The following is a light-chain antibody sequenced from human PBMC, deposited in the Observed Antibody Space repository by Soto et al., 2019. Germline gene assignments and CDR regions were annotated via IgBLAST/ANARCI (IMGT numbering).Light chain of an antibody. CDR2: DAS. CDR3: QQRSNWPPAT. CDR1: QSVSNY. J-gene: IGKJ5*01. V-gene: IGKV3-11*01. Sequence: EIVLTHSPATLSLSPGERETLSCRASQSVSNYLAWYQQKPGQAPRLLIYDASNRATGIPARFSGSGSGTDFTLTISSLEPEDSAVYYCQQRSNWPPATFGQGTRLEIK.